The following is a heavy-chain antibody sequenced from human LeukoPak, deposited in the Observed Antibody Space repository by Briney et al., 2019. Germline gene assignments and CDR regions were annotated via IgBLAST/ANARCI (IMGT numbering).Heavy chain of an antibody. CDR1: GGTFSSYA. V-gene: IGHV1-18*01. CDR3: ARDGYQPLDVTYFQH. J-gene: IGHJ1*01. Sequence: ASVKVSCKASGGTFSSYAISWVRQAPGQGLEWKGWISAYNGNTNYAQKLQGRVTMTTDTSTSTAYMELRSLRSDDTAVYYCARDGYQPLDVTYFQHWGQGTLVTVSS. CDR2: ISAYNGNT. D-gene: IGHD2-2*01.